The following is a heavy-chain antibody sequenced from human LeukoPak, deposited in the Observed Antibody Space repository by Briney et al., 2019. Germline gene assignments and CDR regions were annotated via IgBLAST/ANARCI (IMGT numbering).Heavy chain of an antibody. CDR2: IYHSGST. Sequence: SQTLSLTCTVSGYSISSGYYWGWIRPSPGKGLEWIGSIYHSGSTYYNPSLESRVTISVDTSKNQFSLKLSSVTTADTAVYYCARVWNGDCIDYWGQGTLVTVSS. CDR3: ARVWNGDCIDY. V-gene: IGHV4-38-2*02. CDR1: GYSISSGYY. D-gene: IGHD2-21*02. J-gene: IGHJ4*02.